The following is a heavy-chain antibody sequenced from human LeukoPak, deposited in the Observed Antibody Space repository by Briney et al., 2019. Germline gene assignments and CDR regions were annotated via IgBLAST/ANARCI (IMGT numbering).Heavy chain of an antibody. D-gene: IGHD6-19*01. CDR3: AREYSSGWHKTFDY. V-gene: IGHV3-33*01. CDR1: GFTFSSYG. J-gene: IGHJ4*02. Sequence: GGSLRLSCAASGFTFSSYGMHWVRQAPGKGLEWVAVIWYDGSDKYYADSVKGRFTISRDNSKNTLYLQMNSLRAGDTAVYYCAREYSSGWHKTFDYWGQGTLVTVSS. CDR2: IWYDGSDK.